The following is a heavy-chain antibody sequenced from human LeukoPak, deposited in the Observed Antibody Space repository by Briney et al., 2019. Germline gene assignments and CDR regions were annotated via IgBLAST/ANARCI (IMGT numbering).Heavy chain of an antibody. D-gene: IGHD5-18*01. Sequence: ASVKVSCKAPGYTFTSYDINWVRQATGQGLEWMGWMNPNSGNTGYAQKFQGRVTMTRNTSISTAYMELSSLRSEDTAVYYCARSRQYTAHFDYWGQGTLVTVSS. V-gene: IGHV1-8*01. J-gene: IGHJ4*02. CDR3: ARSRQYTAHFDY. CDR1: GYTFTSYD. CDR2: MNPNSGNT.